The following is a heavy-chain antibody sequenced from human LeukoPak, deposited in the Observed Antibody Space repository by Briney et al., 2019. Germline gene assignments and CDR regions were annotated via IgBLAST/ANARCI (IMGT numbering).Heavy chain of an antibody. CDR2: INPNSGGT. D-gene: IGHD1-1*01. J-gene: IGHJ5*02. V-gene: IGHV1-2*06. CDR1: GYTFTGYY. CDR3: ARDGWTTYNWFDP. Sequence: ASVKVSCKASGYTFTGYYMHWVRQAPGQGLEWMGRINPNSGGTNYAQKFQGRVTMTRDTSISTAYMELSRLISDDTAVYYCARDGWTTYNWFDPWGQGTLVTVSS.